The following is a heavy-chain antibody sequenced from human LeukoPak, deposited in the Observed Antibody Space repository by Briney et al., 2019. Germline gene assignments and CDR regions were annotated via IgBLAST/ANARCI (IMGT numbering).Heavy chain of an antibody. V-gene: IGHV4-59*08. CDR2: IYYSGST. Sequence: SETLSLTCTVYAGSISSYYWSWIRQPQGQGRVWIGYIYYSGSTNYNPSLKSRVTISVDTSKKQLSLKLSSVTAADTAVYYCARGYYYDSSGYYYFDYWGQGTLVTVSS. CDR1: AGSISSYY. J-gene: IGHJ4*02. CDR3: ARGYYYDSSGYYYFDY. D-gene: IGHD3-22*01.